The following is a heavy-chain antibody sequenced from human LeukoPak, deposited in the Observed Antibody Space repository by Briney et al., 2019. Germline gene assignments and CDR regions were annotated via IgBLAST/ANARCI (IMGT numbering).Heavy chain of an antibody. D-gene: IGHD5-12*01. J-gene: IGHJ4*02. V-gene: IGHV3-74*01. CDR1: GFTFSSYW. CDR3: AKGEDIVATLPVDY. CDR2: INSDGSST. Sequence: GGSLRLSCAASGFTFSSYWMHWVRQAPGKGLVWVSRINSDGSSTSYADSVKGRFTISRDNAKNTLYLQMNSLRAEDTAVYYCAKGEDIVATLPVDYWGQGTLVTVSS.